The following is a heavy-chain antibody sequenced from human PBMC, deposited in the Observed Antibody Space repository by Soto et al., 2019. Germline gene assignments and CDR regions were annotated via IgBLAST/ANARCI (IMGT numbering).Heavy chain of an antibody. Sequence: GGSLRLSCAASGFTFSSYSMNWVRQAPGKGLEWVSYISSSSSTIYYADSVKGRFTISRDNAKNSLYLQMNSLRAEDTAVYYCARTATVTTGDFDYWGQGTRVTVSS. J-gene: IGHJ4*02. CDR2: ISSSSSTI. CDR1: GFTFSSYS. V-gene: IGHV3-48*04. D-gene: IGHD4-17*01. CDR3: ARTATVTTGDFDY.